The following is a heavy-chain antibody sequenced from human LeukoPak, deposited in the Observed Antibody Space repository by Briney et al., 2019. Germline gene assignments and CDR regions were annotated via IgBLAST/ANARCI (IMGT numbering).Heavy chain of an antibody. Sequence: SETLSLTCTVSGGSISSYYWSWIRQPPGKGLEWIGYIYYSGSTNYNPSLKSRVTISVDTSKNQFSLKLSFVTAADTAVYYCARVFREWEGRYYFDYWGQGTLVTVSS. D-gene: IGHD1-26*01. CDR2: IYYSGST. J-gene: IGHJ4*02. CDR3: ARVFREWEGRYYFDY. V-gene: IGHV4-59*01. CDR1: GGSISSYY.